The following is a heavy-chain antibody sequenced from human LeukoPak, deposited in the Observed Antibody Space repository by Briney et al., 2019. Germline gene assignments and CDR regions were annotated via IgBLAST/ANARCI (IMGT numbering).Heavy chain of an antibody. CDR3: ARRSGWHDAFDI. CDR1: GFIFSSYS. V-gene: IGHV3-21*01. Sequence: GGSLRLSCAASGFIFSSYSMNWVRQAPGKGLEWVSSISSSSSYIYYADSVKGRFTISRDNAKNSLYLQMNSLRAEDTAVYYCARRSGWHDAFDIWGQGTMVTVSS. J-gene: IGHJ3*02. CDR2: ISSSSSYI. D-gene: IGHD5-24*01.